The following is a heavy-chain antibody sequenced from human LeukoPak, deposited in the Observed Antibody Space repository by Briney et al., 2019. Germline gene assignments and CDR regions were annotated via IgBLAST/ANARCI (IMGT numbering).Heavy chain of an antibody. CDR1: GFTVNNNF. V-gene: IGHV3-53*01. D-gene: IGHD4-17*01. CDR2: IYSGGGT. J-gene: IGHJ4*02. CDR3: VRAVGDYASL. Sequence: GGSLRLSCAASGFTVNNNFVNWVRQAPGKGLEWVSVIYSGGGTYYADSVKGRFTVSRDSSKDTVYLQMNSLRAEDTAVYYCVRAVGDYASLWGQGTLVTVSS.